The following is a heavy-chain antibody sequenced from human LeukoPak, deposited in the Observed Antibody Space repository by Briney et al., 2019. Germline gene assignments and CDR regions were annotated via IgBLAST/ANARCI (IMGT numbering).Heavy chain of an antibody. CDR1: GGSISSSSYY. J-gene: IGHJ6*04. V-gene: IGHV4-39*01. CDR3: ARLTLDV. Sequence: PSETLSLTCTVSGGSISSSSYYWGWIRQPPGKGLEWIGSIYYSGSTYYNPSLKSRVTISVDTSKNQFSLRLSSVPAADTAVYYCARLTLDVWGKGITVIISS. CDR2: IYYSGST.